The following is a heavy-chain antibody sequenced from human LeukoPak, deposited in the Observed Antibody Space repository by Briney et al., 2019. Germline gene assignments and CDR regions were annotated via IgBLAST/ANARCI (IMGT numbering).Heavy chain of an antibody. CDR2: ISAYNGNT. J-gene: IGHJ6*04. CDR3: ARARYYGSGSPYYYYGMDV. D-gene: IGHD3-10*01. V-gene: IGHV1-18*04. CDR1: GYTFTSYG. Sequence: ASVKVSCKASGYTFTSYGISWVRQAPGQGLEWMGWISAYNGNTNYAQKLQGRVTMTTDTSTSTAYMELRSLRSDDTAVYYCARARYYGSGSPYYYYGMDVWGKGTTVTVSS.